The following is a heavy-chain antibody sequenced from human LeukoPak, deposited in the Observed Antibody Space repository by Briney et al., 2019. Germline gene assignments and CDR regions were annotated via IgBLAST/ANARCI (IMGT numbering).Heavy chain of an antibody. CDR3: ARDWVYKIDY. CDR1: GFTFDDYA. Sequence: PGGSLRLSCAASGFTFDDYAMHWVRRTPGKGLVWVSRISHDGFISYADSVKGRFTISRDNAKNTLILQMNSLRAEDTAVYYCARDWVYKIDYWGRGTLVTVSS. D-gene: IGHD5-24*01. J-gene: IGHJ4*02. CDR2: ISHDGFI. V-gene: IGHV3-74*01.